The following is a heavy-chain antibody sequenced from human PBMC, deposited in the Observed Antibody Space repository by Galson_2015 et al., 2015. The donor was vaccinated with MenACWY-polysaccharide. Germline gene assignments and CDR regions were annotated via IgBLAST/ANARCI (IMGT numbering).Heavy chain of an antibody. D-gene: IGHD4-23*01. V-gene: IGHV3-23*01. CDR2: LSKSGADT. J-gene: IGHJ3*02. CDR3: AKDLHWYGGNSYGAFNI. CDR1: GFTFNNYY. Sequence: SLRLSCAASGFTFNNYYMAWVRQAPGKGPEWVSALSKSGADTFYADSVRGRFTISRDNSQNTLYLHMNSLRLEDTAIYYCAKDLHWYGGNSYGAFNIWGQGTMVTVSS.